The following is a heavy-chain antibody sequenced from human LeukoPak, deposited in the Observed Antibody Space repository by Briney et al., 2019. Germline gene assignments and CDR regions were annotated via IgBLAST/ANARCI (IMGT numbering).Heavy chain of an antibody. V-gene: IGHV1-8*01. CDR2: MNPNSGNT. CDR1: GYTFTSYD. Sequence: EASVKVSCKASGYTFTSYDINWVRQATGQGLEWMGWMNPNSGNTGYAQKFQGRVTMTRNTPISTAYMELSSLRSEDTAVYYCARRGRYYGSSVLPGAFDIWGQGTMVTISS. J-gene: IGHJ3*02. D-gene: IGHD3-22*01. CDR3: ARRGRYYGSSVLPGAFDI.